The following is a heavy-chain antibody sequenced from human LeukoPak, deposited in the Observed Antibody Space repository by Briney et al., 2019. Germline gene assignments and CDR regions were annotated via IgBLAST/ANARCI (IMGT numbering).Heavy chain of an antibody. CDR3: ARSDTAIGYFDY. D-gene: IGHD5-18*01. J-gene: IGHJ4*02. Sequence: GGSLRLSCAASGFTFSSYAMHWVRQAPGKGLEWVAVISYDGSNKYYADSVKGRFTISRDNSKNTLYLRMNSLRAEDTAVYYCARSDTAIGYFDYWGQGTLVTVSS. CDR1: GFTFSSYA. CDR2: ISYDGSNK. V-gene: IGHV3-30-3*01.